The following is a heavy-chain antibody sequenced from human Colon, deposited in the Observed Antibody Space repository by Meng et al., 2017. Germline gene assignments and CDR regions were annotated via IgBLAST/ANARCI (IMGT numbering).Heavy chain of an antibody. Sequence: EVPLVVSGGGSGQPGGSLRLSCAASGFTFSSYWMSWVRQAPGKGLEWVANIKGDGSEKYYVDSVKGRFTISRDNAKNSLYLQMNNLRAEDTAIYYCAKPEGNGWFPYWGQGTLVTVSS. D-gene: IGHD6-19*01. J-gene: IGHJ4*02. CDR3: AKPEGNGWFPY. CDR1: GFTFSSYW. CDR2: IKGDGSEK. V-gene: IGHV3-7*01.